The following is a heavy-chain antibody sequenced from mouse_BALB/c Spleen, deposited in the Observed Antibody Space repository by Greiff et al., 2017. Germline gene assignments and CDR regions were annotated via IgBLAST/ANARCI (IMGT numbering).Heavy chain of an antibody. D-gene: IGHD2-1*01. CDR3: ARDGNYVFDY. CDR1: GFNIKDTY. CDR2: IDPANGNT. Sequence: EVQGVESGAELVKPGASVKLSCTASGFNIKDTYMHWVKQRPEQGLEWIGRIDPANGNTKYDPKFQGKATITADTSSNTAYLQLSSLTSEDTAVYYCARDGNYVFDYWGQGTTLTVSS. J-gene: IGHJ2*01. V-gene: IGHV14-3*02.